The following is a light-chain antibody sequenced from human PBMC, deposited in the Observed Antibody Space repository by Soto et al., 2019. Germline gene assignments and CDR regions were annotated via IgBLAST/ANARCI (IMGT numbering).Light chain of an antibody. J-gene: IGKJ1*01. CDR1: QSIATSQ. CDR2: GAS. Sequence: DIVFKQTPCTPCLSPGERATLFCRASQSIATSQLAWYQQNPGQAPRLLIGASTRATGIPDRFSDSGSGTDFTLTISRLEPEDFAVYYCQQVGASPRTFGQGTKVDIK. CDR3: QQVGASPRT. V-gene: IGKV3-20*01.